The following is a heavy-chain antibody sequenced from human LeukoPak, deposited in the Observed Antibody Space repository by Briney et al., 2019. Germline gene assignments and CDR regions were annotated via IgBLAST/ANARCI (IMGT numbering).Heavy chain of an antibody. J-gene: IGHJ4*02. CDR1: GGSFSGYY. Sequence: SETLSLTCAVYGGSFSGYYWSWIRQPPGKGLEWIGEINHSGSTNYNPSLKSRVTISVDTSKNQFSLKLSSVTAADTAVYYCARPSREGTFDYWGQGTLVTVSS. CDR3: ARPSREGTFDY. V-gene: IGHV4-34*01. D-gene: IGHD1-26*01. CDR2: INHSGST.